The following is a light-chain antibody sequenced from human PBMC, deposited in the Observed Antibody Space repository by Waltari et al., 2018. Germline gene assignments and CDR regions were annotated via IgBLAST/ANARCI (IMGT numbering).Light chain of an antibody. J-gene: IGLJ3*02. V-gene: IGLV1-40*01. Sequence: QSILTQPPSVSGAPGQRVTISCTGSSSNIGAGYDVHWYQPLPGTAPRPLIYGNDNRPAGVPDRFSGSKSGTSASLDITGLQAEDEADYYCQSYDNSLSGSGVFGGGTKLTVL. CDR1: SSNIGAGYD. CDR3: QSYDNSLSGSGV. CDR2: GND.